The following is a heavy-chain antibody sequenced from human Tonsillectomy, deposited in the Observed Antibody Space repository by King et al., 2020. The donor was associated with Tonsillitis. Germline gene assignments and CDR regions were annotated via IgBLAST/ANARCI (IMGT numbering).Heavy chain of an antibody. CDR1: GGSFSGYY. D-gene: IGHD2-2*01. CDR2: INHSGST. J-gene: IGHJ2*01. V-gene: IGHV4-34*01. Sequence: VQLQQWGAGLLKPSETLSLTCAVYGGSFSGYYWSWIRQPPGKGLEWIGEINHSGSTNYNPSLKSRVTISVDTSKNQFSLKLSSVTAADTAVYYCACGSIVVVPVGSWYFDLWGRGTLVTVSS. CDR3: ACGSIVVVPVGSWYFDL.